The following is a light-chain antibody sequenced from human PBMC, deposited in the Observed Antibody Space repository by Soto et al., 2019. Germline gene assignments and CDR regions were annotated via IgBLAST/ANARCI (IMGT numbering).Light chain of an antibody. CDR3: EQYESSPHT. CDR2: RAS. V-gene: IGKV3-20*01. CDR1: QSVSSSF. J-gene: IGKJ4*01. Sequence: EIVLTQSPDTLSLSPGERATLSCRASQSVSSSFLAWYHQKPGQAPRLLIYRASSRATGIPDRFTGSGSGTDFTLTISRLEPEAFAVYYCEQYESSPHTFGGGTRVEIK.